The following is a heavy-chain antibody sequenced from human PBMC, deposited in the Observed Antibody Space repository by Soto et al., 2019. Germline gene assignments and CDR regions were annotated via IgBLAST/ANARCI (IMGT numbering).Heavy chain of an antibody. Sequence: SETLSLTCTVSGGSVSSGSYYWSWIRQPPGKGLEWIGYIYYSGSTNYNPSLKSRVTISVDTSKNQFSLKLSSVTAADTAVYYCARQLVFIYPLDYFDYWGQGTLVTVSA. D-gene: IGHD3-22*01. V-gene: IGHV4-61*01. CDR1: GGSVSSGSYY. J-gene: IGHJ4*02. CDR2: IYYSGST. CDR3: ARQLVFIYPLDYFDY.